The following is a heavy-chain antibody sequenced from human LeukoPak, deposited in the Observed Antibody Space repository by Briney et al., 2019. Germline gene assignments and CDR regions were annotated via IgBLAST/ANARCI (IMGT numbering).Heavy chain of an antibody. CDR2: IGTAGDT. CDR3: AREAGTGWYFDL. D-gene: IGHD6-13*01. J-gene: IGHJ2*01. CDR1: GFTFSSYD. Sequence: PGGSLRLSCAASGFTFSSYDMHWVRQATGKGLEWVSAIGTAGDTYYPGSVKGRFTISRENAKNSLYLQMNSLRAGDTAVYYCAREAGTGWYFDLWGRGTLVTVSS. V-gene: IGHV3-13*01.